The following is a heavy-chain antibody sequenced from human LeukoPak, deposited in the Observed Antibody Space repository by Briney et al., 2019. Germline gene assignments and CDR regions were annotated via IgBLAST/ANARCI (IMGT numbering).Heavy chain of an antibody. Sequence: GGSLRLPCAASGFTVSSNYMAWVRQAPGKGLEWVSVIYSSGSTYYADSVKGRFTISRDSSKNTLYLQMNSLRVEDTAVYYCARDTVGTAGVEYWGQGTLVTVSS. D-gene: IGHD4-23*01. CDR3: ARDTVGTAGVEY. V-gene: IGHV3-53*01. J-gene: IGHJ4*02. CDR2: IYSSGST. CDR1: GFTVSSNY.